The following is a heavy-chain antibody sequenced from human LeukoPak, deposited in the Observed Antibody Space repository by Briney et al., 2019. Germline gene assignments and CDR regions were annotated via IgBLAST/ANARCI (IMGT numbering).Heavy chain of an antibody. V-gene: IGHV3-48*03. J-gene: IGHJ4*02. CDR3: ARVPYDYVWGSYGGDYYLDY. Sequence: VGCLRLSCAASGLTSCSYEINCVRGAPGKGVGGVSYISSSGSIIYYADSVKGRFTISRDNAKHSLYLQVNSLSAEDTAVYYCARVPYDYVWGSYGGDYYLDYWGQGTLVTVSS. D-gene: IGHD3-16*01. CDR2: ISSSGSII. CDR1: GLTSCSYE.